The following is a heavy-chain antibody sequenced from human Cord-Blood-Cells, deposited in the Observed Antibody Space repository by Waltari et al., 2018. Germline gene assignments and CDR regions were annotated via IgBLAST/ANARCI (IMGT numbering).Heavy chain of an antibody. D-gene: IGHD6-13*01. Sequence: QVQLVESGGGVVQPGRYLRLSCAASGFTFSSYGMHRVRPAPGKGLEWVTVISYDGSNKYYADSVKGRFTISRDNSKNTLYLQMNSLRAEDTAVYYCAKDRIAAAGIFDYWGQGTLVTVSS. V-gene: IGHV3-30*18. CDR3: AKDRIAAAGIFDY. CDR1: GFTFSSYG. CDR2: ISYDGSNK. J-gene: IGHJ4*02.